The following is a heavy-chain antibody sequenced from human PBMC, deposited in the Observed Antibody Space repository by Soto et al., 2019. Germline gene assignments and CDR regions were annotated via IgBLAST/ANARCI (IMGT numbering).Heavy chain of an antibody. V-gene: IGHV2-5*02. CDR3: AHKGYGHYPLDY. D-gene: IGHD4-17*01. CDR1: GFSLSTSGVG. CDR2: IYWDDSY. J-gene: IGHJ4*02. Sequence: QITLKESGPTLVKPTQTLTLTCTFSGFSLSTSGVGVGWIRQPPGKALEWLAVIYWDDSYHYSPSLRSRLTITKNTTKNQVVLRMTNMDPVDTATYYGAHKGYGHYPLDYWGQGTLVTVSS.